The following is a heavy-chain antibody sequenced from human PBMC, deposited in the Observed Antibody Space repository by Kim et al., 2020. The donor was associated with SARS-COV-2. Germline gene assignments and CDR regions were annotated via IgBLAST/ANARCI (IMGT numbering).Heavy chain of an antibody. CDR2: FE. CDR3: ARQTYRTVDY. D-gene: IGHD3-16*02. Sequence: FEDYAVSEKGRITISPDTSKNHFSLHLNSVTPEDTAIYYCARQTYRTVDYWGQGTLVTVSS. V-gene: IGHV6-1*01. J-gene: IGHJ4*02.